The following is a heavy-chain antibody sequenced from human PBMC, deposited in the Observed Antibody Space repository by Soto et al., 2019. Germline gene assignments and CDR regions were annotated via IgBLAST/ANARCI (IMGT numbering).Heavy chain of an antibody. V-gene: IGHV3-30-3*01. Sequence: QAQLVESGGGVVQPGRSLTLSCAASGFTFSSFDIHWVRQAPGKGLEWVAAISYDETTKFYADSVKGRSTISRDNSKNPLYLEMNRLIGEDTDVYYWESDPCGDCFDWYFDLCGHGTLLTVSS. CDR3: ESDPCGDCFDWYFDL. D-gene: IGHD2-21*02. J-gene: IGHJ2*01. CDR2: ISYDETTK. CDR1: GFTFSSFD.